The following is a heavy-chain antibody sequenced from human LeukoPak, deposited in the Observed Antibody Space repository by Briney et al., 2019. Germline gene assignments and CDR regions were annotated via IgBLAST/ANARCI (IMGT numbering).Heavy chain of an antibody. CDR2: INHSGST. CDR3: ARVLGFWSGYYIDY. CDR1: GGSFSGYY. Sequence: SETLSLTCAVCGGSFSGYYWSWIRQPPGKGLEWIGEINHSGSTNYNPSLKSRVTISVDTSKNQFSLKLSSVTAADTAVYYCARVLGFWSGYYIDYWGQGTLVTVSS. V-gene: IGHV4-34*01. J-gene: IGHJ4*02. D-gene: IGHD3-3*01.